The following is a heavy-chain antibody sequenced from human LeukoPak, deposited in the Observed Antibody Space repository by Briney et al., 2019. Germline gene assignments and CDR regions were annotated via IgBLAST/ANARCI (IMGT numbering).Heavy chain of an antibody. Sequence: SETLSLTCTVSGGSISSSSYYWGWIRQPPGKGLEWIGSIYYSGSTYYNPSLKSRVTISVDTSKNQFSLKLSSVTAADTAVYYCARESRGLGYYDSSGYLHGYWGQGTLVTVSS. V-gene: IGHV4-39*07. J-gene: IGHJ4*02. CDR3: ARESRGLGYYDSSGYLHGY. CDR2: IYYSGST. CDR1: GGSISSSSYY. D-gene: IGHD3-22*01.